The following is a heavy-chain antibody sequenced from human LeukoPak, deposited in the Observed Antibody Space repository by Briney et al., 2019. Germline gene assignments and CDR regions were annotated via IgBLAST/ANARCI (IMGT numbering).Heavy chain of an antibody. CDR2: INPNSGGT. D-gene: IGHD6-25*01. Sequence: ASVKISCKASGYTFTGYYMHWARQAPGQGLEWMGRINPNSGGTNYAQKFQGRVTMTRDTSISTAYMELSRLRSDDTAVYYCARDRGGHQIDYWGQGTLVTVSS. CDR3: ARDRGGHQIDY. V-gene: IGHV1-2*06. J-gene: IGHJ4*02. CDR1: GYTFTGYY.